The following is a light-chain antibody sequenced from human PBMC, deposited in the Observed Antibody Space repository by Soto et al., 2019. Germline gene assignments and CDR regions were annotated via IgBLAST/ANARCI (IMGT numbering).Light chain of an antibody. J-gene: IGLJ3*02. CDR2: EVS. CDR3: SSYTTSSTHWV. Sequence: QSALTQPASVSGSPGQSITISCTGTSSDVGGYNYVSWYQQHPGKAPKLMIYEVSNRPSGVSNRFSGSKSGNTASLTISGLQAEDEADYSCSSYTTSSTHWVFGGGTK. CDR1: SSDVGGYNY. V-gene: IGLV2-14*01.